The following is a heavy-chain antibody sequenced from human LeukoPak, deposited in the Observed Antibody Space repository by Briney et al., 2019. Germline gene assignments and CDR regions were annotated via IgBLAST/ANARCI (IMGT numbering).Heavy chain of an antibody. Sequence: PSETLSLTCAVYGGSFSGYYWSWIRQPPGKGLEWIGEINHSGSTNYNPSLKSRVTISVKNQFSLKLSSVTAADTAVYYCASEGADIVATTSAPDYWGQGTLVTVSS. CDR1: GGSFSGYY. V-gene: IGHV4-34*01. J-gene: IGHJ4*02. D-gene: IGHD5-12*01. CDR3: ASEGADIVATTSAPDY. CDR2: INHSGST.